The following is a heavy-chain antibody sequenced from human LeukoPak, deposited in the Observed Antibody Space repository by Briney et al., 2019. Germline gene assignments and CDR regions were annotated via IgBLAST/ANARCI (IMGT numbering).Heavy chain of an antibody. CDR2: INHSGST. CDR1: GGSFSGYY. CDR3: ARGPGSSGYYRWFDP. J-gene: IGHJ5*02. Sequence: SETLSLTCAVYGGSFSGYYWSWIRQPPGKGLEWIGEINHSGSTNYNPSLKSRLTISVDTSKNQFSLKLSSVTAADTAVYYCARGPGSSGYYRWFDPWGQGTLVTVSS. D-gene: IGHD3-22*01. V-gene: IGHV4-34*01.